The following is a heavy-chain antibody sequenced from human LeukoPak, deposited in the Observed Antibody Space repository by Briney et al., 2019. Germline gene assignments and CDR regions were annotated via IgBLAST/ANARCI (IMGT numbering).Heavy chain of an antibody. D-gene: IGHD6-13*01. V-gene: IGHV3-33*06. CDR1: GFTFSSYG. CDR2: IWYDGSNK. CDR3: AKDAKQQLVDY. Sequence: GRSLRLSCAASGFTFSSYGMHWVRQAPGKGLEWVAVIWYDGSNKYYADSVKGRFTISRDNSKNTLYLQMNSLRAEDTAVYYCAKDAKQQLVDYWGQGTLVTVSS. J-gene: IGHJ4*02.